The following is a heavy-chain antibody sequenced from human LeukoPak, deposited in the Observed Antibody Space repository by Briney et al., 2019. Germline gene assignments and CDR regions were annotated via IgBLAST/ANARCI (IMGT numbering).Heavy chain of an antibody. D-gene: IGHD3-10*01. J-gene: IGHJ6*03. CDR3: ARDSTDYYGSGSYLYYYYYYMDV. Sequence: SETLSLTCTVSGGSISSYYWSWIRQPPGKGLEWIGYIYYSGSTNYNPSLKSRVTISVDTSKNQFSLKLSSVTAADTAVYYCARDSTDYYGSGSYLYYYYYYMDVWGKGTTVTVSS. CDR2: IYYSGST. V-gene: IGHV4-59*01. CDR1: GGSISSYY.